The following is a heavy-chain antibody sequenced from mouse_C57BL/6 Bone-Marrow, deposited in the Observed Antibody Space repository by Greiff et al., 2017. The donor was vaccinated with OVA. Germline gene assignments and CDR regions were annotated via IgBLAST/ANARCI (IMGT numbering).Heavy chain of an antibody. CDR3: ARHDHVSADY. J-gene: IGHJ2*01. CDR2: IYPRSGNT. V-gene: IGHV1-81*01. CDR1: GYTFTSYG. Sequence: VQVVESGAELARPGASVKLSCKASGYTFTSYGISWVKQRTGQGLEWIGEIYPRSGNTYYNEKFKGKATLTADKFSSTAYMDLRSLTSEDSAVYFCARHDHVSADYWGQGTTLTVSS.